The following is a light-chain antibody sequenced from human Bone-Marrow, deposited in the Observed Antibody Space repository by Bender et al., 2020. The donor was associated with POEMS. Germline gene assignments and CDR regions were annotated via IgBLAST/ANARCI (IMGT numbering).Light chain of an antibody. CDR1: NIGTKN. Sequence: SYFLTQPPSVSVAPGQTATITCGRNNIGTKNVHWYQQRPGQAPVLVVYDDKDRPSGVPERFSGSNSGNTATLTISRVEVGDEADYYCQVCVSSDVDCVVFDGQTKLTVL. V-gene: IGLV3-21*02. CDR3: QVCVSSDVDCVV. CDR2: DDK. J-gene: IGLJ2*01.